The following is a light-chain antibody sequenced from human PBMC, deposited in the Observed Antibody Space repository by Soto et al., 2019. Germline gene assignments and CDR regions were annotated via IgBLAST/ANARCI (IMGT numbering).Light chain of an antibody. CDR1: QSVSSSY. V-gene: IGKV3D-20*02. CDR2: GAS. Sequence: EIVLTQSPGTLSLSPGERATLSWRASQSVSSSYLAWYQQKLGQAPRLLIYGASSRAPGIPDRFSGSGSGTDFTLTISSLEPEDFAVYYCQQRSNWLTFGGGTKVDIK. CDR3: QQRSNWLT. J-gene: IGKJ4*01.